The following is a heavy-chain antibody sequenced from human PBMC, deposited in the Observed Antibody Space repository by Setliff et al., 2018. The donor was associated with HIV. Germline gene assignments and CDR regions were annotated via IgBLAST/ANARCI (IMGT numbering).Heavy chain of an antibody. Sequence: GESLKISCRGSGYTFTNYWIGWVRQMPGRCLEWMGIIYPGDSDTRYSPSFEGQVTMSADKSINTAYLQWNSLKASDTAMYYCARQPTDTSGYNNWFDSWGQGTLVTVSS. CDR2: IYPGDSDT. J-gene: IGHJ5*01. CDR1: GYTFTNYW. D-gene: IGHD3-3*01. CDR3: ARQPTDTSGYNNWFDS. V-gene: IGHV5-51*01.